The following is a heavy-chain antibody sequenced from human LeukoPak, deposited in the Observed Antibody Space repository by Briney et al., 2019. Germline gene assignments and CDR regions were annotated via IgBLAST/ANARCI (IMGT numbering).Heavy chain of an antibody. CDR2: IRYDGTNK. CDR3: TKGRSNHY. D-gene: IGHD3-10*01. Sequence: GGSLRLSCAASGFTFSTYGIHWVRQAPGKGPEWVAFIRYDGTNKWYADSVKGRFTISRDNSKNMLYLQMNSLRAEDTAVYYCTKGRSNHYWGQGTLVTVST. J-gene: IGHJ4*02. V-gene: IGHV3-30*02. CDR1: GFTFSTYG.